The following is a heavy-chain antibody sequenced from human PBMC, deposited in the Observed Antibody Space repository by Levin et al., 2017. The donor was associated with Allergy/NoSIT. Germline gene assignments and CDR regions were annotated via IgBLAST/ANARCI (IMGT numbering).Heavy chain of an antibody. V-gene: IGHV3-23*01. Sequence: PGGSLRLSCAASGFTFSSYAMSWVRQAPGKGLEWVSAISGSGGSTYYADSVKGRFTISRDNSKNTLYLQMNSLRAEDTAVYYCAKHSMITFGGVIVFDYWGQGTLVTVSS. CDR2: ISGSGGST. CDR3: AKHSMITFGGVIVFDY. D-gene: IGHD3-16*02. CDR1: GFTFSSYA. J-gene: IGHJ4*02.